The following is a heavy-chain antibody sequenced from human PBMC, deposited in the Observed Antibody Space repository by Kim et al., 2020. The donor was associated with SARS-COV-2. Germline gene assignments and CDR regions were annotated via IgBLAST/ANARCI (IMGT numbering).Heavy chain of an antibody. CDR1: GFTLGSYW. D-gene: IGHD3-10*01. CDR2: IKRDGSEK. CDR3: ARDYYGSGHHYV. V-gene: IGHV3-7*01. J-gene: IGHJ4*02. Sequence: GGSLRLSCAASGFTLGSYWMNWVRQAPGKGLEWVANIKRDGSEKHYMDSVKGRFTISRDNAKNSLYLQMNSLRAEDTAVYYCARDYYGSGHHYVWGQGTLVTVSS.